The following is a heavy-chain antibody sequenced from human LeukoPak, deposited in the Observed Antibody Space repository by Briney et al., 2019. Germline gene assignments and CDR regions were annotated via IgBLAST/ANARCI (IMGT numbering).Heavy chain of an antibody. J-gene: IGHJ4*02. D-gene: IGHD3-22*01. V-gene: IGHV3-23*01. CDR3: AKTRLYYDGSGYQV. CDR1: GFTFSSYA. Sequence: GVSLRLSCAASGFTFSSYAMSWVRQAPGKGLEWVSAISGSGGSTYYADSVKGRFTISRDNSKNTLYLQMNSLRAEDTAIYYCAKTRLYYDGSGYQVWGQGTLVTVSS. CDR2: ISGSGGST.